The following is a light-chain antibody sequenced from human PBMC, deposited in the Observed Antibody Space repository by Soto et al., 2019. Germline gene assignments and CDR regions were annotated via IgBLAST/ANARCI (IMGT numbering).Light chain of an antibody. J-gene: IGKJ1*01. V-gene: IGKV1-5*01. Sequence: DIQMTQSPSSLSASVGDTVIITCRASQTISVYLNWYQQIAGKAPKLLIYDASSLESGVPSRFSGSGSGTEFTLTISSLQPDDFATYYCQQYNSYSCTFGQGTKVDVK. CDR2: DAS. CDR1: QTISVY. CDR3: QQYNSYSCT.